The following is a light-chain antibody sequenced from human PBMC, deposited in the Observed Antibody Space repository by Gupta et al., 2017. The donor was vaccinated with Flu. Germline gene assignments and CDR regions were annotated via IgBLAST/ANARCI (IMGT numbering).Light chain of an antibody. J-gene: IGKJ1*01. Sequence: AILSVSPGERATLSCRASQSVSSNLAWYQQKPGQAPRLLILGASTRATGIPARFSGSGSETEFTLTISSLQSEDFAVYYCQQYNIWPPWTFGQGTKVEIK. CDR3: QQYNIWPPWT. CDR1: QSVSSN. CDR2: GAS. V-gene: IGKV3-15*01.